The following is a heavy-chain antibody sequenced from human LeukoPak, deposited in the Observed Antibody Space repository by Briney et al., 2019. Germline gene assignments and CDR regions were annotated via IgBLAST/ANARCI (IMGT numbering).Heavy chain of an antibody. CDR3: AKSNRGYYDNFDY. CDR2: ISWNSGSI. D-gene: IGHD3-22*01. Sequence: GGSLRLSCAASGFTSDDYAMHWLRQAPGKGLEGVSGISWNSGSIGYADSVKGRFTISRDNAKNSLYLQMNSLRAEDMALYYCAKSNRGYYDNFDYWGQGTLVTVSS. V-gene: IGHV3-9*02. CDR1: GFTSDDYA. J-gene: IGHJ4*02.